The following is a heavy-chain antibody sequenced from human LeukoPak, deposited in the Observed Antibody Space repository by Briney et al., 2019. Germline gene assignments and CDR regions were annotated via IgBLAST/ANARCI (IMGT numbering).Heavy chain of an antibody. D-gene: IGHD2-21*01. CDR1: GFTFRSHA. CDR3: AKDFRIGYSAHFDY. V-gene: IGHV3-23*01. CDR2: IYENGGTT. J-gene: IGHJ4*02. Sequence: GSLRLSCVGSGFTFRSHAMSWVRQAPEKGLEFVSGIYENGGTTYYADSVKGRFFISRDNSKNTLYLQMDSLRGEDTAVYYCAKDFRIGYSAHFDYWGQGALVTVSS.